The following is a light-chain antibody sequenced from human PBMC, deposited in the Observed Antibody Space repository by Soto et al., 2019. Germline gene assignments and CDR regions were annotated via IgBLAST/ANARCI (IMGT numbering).Light chain of an antibody. V-gene: IGLV2-14*01. CDR1: NSDVGAYNY. Sequence: QSVLTQPASVSGSPGQSITISCTGTNSDVGAYNYVSWYQHHPGEAPKIIIYDVSDRPSGVSNRFSGSKSGNTASLTISGLQAEDEADYYCSSYKASRNYVFGTGTKVTVL. J-gene: IGLJ1*01. CDR3: SSYKASRNYV. CDR2: DVS.